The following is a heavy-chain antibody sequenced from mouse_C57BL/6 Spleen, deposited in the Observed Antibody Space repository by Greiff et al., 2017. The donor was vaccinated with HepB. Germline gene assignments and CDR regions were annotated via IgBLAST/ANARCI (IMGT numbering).Heavy chain of an antibody. CDR2: IYPGSGNT. Sequence: LEESGAELVRPGASVKLSCKASGYTFTDYYINWVKQRPGQGLEWIARIYPGSGNTYYNEKFKGKATLTAEKSSSTAYMQLSSLTSEDSAVYFCARDYYGSFWGQGTTLTVSS. D-gene: IGHD1-1*01. V-gene: IGHV1-76*01. CDR1: GYTFTDYY. CDR3: ARDYYGSF. J-gene: IGHJ2*01.